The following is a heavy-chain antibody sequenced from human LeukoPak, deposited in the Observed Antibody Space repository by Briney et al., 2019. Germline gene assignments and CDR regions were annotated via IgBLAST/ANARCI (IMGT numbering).Heavy chain of an antibody. J-gene: IGHJ3*02. CDR1: GFTFSSYW. V-gene: IGHV3-74*01. Sequence: GGSLRLSCAVSGFTFSSYWMHWVRQLPGKGLVWVSRINSDGSGISYAGSVKGRFTISRDNAKNTLYLQMNSLRAEDTAVYYCARGNAHAFDIWGQGTMVTVSS. CDR3: ARGNAHAFDI. CDR2: INSDGSGI.